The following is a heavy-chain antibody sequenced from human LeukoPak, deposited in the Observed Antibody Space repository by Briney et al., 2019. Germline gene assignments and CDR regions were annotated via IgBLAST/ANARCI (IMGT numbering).Heavy chain of an antibody. D-gene: IGHD6-19*01. V-gene: IGHV4-34*01. CDR3: ARAGGWYFDY. J-gene: IGHJ4*02. CDR1: GGSFSGYY. CDR2: ISHSGST. Sequence: ASETLSLTCAVYGGSFSGYYWSWIRQPPGKGLEWIGEISHSGSTNYNTSLKSRVTISVDTSKNQFSLKLSSVTAADTAVYYCARAGGWYFDYWGQGTLVTVSS.